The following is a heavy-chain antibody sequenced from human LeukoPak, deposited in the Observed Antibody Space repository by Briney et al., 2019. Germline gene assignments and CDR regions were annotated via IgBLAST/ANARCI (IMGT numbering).Heavy chain of an antibody. CDR3: ARVPGSLTTVTMGAFDI. CDR1: GYTFSSDG. V-gene: IGHV1-46*01. D-gene: IGHD4-17*01. Sequence: ASVKVSCKASGYTFSSDGISWVRQAPGQGLEWMGIINPSGGSTSYAQKFQGRVTMTRDMSTSTVYMELSSLRSEDTAVYYCARVPGSLTTVTMGAFDIWGQGTMVTVSS. CDR2: INPSGGST. J-gene: IGHJ3*02.